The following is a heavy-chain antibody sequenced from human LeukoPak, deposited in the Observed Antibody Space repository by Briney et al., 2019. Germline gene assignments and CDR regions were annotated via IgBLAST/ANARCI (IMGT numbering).Heavy chain of an antibody. V-gene: IGHV3-7*01. Sequence: PGGSLTLPCVRSGFTFSSSWMSWLRQAPGKGPEWVANIKEDGSEKYYVASVKGRFTISRDNAKNSLSLQMNRLRAEDTAVYYCARDRCYTTFDYWGQGTLVTVSS. J-gene: IGHJ4*02. CDR3: ARDRCYTTFDY. CDR1: GFTFSSSW. D-gene: IGHD3-16*02. CDR2: IKEDGSEK.